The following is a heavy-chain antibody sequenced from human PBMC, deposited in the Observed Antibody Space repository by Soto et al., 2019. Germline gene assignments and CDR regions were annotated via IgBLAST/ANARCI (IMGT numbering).Heavy chain of an antibody. CDR1: GFTFSGYW. Sequence: EVQLVESGGGLVQPGGSLRLSCAASGFTFSGYWMTWARQAPGKGLEWVAQIKDDGSEKFYVDSVKGRFTISRDNADNLLYLQMNRLRAEDTAVYFCARDGYCIGGRCYRRNDYWGQGTLVIVSS. J-gene: IGHJ4*02. CDR2: IKDDGSEK. CDR3: ARDGYCIGGRCYRRNDY. D-gene: IGHD2-15*01. V-gene: IGHV3-7*01.